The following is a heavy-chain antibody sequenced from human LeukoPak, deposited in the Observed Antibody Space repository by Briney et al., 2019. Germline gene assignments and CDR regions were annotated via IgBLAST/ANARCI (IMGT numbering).Heavy chain of an antibody. J-gene: IGHJ4*02. Sequence: GGSLRLSCAASGFTFSDYYMSWIRQAPGKGLEWVSYISSSGSFVYYADSVKGRFTISRDNAKNSLYLHMNSLRAEDTALYYCAREPYYDSSGYSPDYWGQGTLVTVSS. CDR1: GFTFSDYY. V-gene: IGHV3-11*04. CDR3: AREPYYDSSGYSPDY. D-gene: IGHD3-22*01. CDR2: ISSSGSFV.